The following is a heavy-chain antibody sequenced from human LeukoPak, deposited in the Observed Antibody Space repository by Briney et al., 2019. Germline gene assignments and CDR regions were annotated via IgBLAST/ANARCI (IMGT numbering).Heavy chain of an antibody. V-gene: IGHV4-34*01. CDR1: GGSFSRYY. D-gene: IGHD6-13*01. Sequence: SETLSLACAVYGGSFSRYYWSWIRQPPGKGLEWIGEINHSGSTNYNPSIKSRVTISVDTSKNQFSLNLTSVTAADTAVYYCARLYIRGYSTSTNYNWFDPWGQGTLVTVSS. J-gene: IGHJ5*02. CDR3: ARLYIRGYSTSTNYNWFDP. CDR2: INHSGST.